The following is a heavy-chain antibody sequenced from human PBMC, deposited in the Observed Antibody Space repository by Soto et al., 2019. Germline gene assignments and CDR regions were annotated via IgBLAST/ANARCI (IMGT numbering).Heavy chain of an antibody. V-gene: IGHV1-46*01. D-gene: IGHD3-16*01. J-gene: IGHJ4*02. Sequence: QVQLVQSGAEVKKPGASVKVSCKASGYTFTNYYMHWVRQAPGQGLEWMGIIDPSGGSTSYAQKFQGRVTMTRDKSTSKRYMGVSSLRTEDTAVYYCARSQKLRFGQNWGQGTLVTVSS. CDR2: IDPSGGST. CDR1: GYTFTNYY. CDR3: ARSQKLRFGQN.